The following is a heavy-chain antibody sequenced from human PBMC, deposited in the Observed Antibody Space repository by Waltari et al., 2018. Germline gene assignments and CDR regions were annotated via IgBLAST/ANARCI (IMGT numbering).Heavy chain of an antibody. CDR1: GFPFSSYW. J-gene: IGHJ5*02. Sequence: EVQLVESGGGLVQPGGSLRLSCAASGFPFSSYWMHWVRQAPGKGLVWVSRISGDGSSTSYADSVKGRFAISRDNDKNTLYLQMNSLRAEDTAVYYCARERRGYNWFDPWGQGTLVTVSS. CDR3: ARERRGYNWFDP. CDR2: ISGDGSST. D-gene: IGHD3-10*01. V-gene: IGHV3-74*01.